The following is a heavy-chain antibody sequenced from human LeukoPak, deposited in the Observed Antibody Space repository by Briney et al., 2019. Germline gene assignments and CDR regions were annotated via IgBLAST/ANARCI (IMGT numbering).Heavy chain of an antibody. CDR2: IRYDGTNE. D-gene: IGHD6-13*01. V-gene: IGHV3-30*02. CDR1: GFIFSTYG. Sequence: PGGSLRLSCAASGFIFSTYGMHWVRQAPGKGLEWVAFIRYDGTNEYYKDSVKGRFTISRDNSNNILYLQMSSQRVEDTAVYYCAKGDTSTWYNVDYWGQGILVTVSS. J-gene: IGHJ4*02. CDR3: AKGDTSTWYNVDY.